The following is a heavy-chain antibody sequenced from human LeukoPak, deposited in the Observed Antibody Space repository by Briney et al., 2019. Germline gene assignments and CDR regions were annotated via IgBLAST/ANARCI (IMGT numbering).Heavy chain of an antibody. Sequence: GRSLRLSCAASGFTFSSYGMHWVRQAPGKGLEWVAVISNDGSNKYYADSVKGRFTISRDNSKNTLYLQMNSLRAEDTAVYYCAKDLAPYYGSGSAAFDIWGQGTMVTV. J-gene: IGHJ3*02. CDR2: ISNDGSNK. CDR3: AKDLAPYYGSGSAAFDI. V-gene: IGHV3-30*18. D-gene: IGHD3-10*01. CDR1: GFTFSSYG.